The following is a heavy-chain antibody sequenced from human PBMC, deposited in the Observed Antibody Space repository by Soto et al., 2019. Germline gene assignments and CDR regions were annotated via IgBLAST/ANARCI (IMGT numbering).Heavy chain of an antibody. D-gene: IGHD5-12*01. V-gene: IGHV1-8*01. CDR3: ARTGEWLRFGYYYYGMDV. Sequence: ASVKVSCKASGYTFTSYDINWVRQATGQGLEWMGWMNPNSGNTGYAQKFQGRVTMTRNTSISTAYMELSSLRSEDTAVYYCARTGEWLRFGYYYYGMDVWGQGTTVTVS. J-gene: IGHJ6*02. CDR1: GYTFTSYD. CDR2: MNPNSGNT.